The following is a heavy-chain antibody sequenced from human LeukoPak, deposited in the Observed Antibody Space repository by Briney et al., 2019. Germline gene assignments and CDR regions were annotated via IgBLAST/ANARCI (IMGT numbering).Heavy chain of an antibody. D-gene: IGHD3-10*01. CDR3: AKTAMIKVIINTHPKGLNY. CDR1: GFTFSSNA. CDR2: IYGRGETT. V-gene: IGHV3-23*01. Sequence: GGSLRLSCAASGFTFSSNAMNWVRQAPGKGLEWVAAIYGRGETTYYADLVKGRFTISRDNSKNTLYLQMNSLRAEDTAVYYCAKTAMIKVIINTHPKGLNYWGQGTLVTVSS. J-gene: IGHJ4*02.